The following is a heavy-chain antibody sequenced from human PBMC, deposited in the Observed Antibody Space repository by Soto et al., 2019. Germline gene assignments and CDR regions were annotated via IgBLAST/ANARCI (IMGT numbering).Heavy chain of an antibody. CDR2: MNPKSGYT. V-gene: IGHV1-8*01. J-gene: IGHJ4*02. CDR3: ARVMGSVDF. CDR1: GYTFSNND. Sequence: QVQLVQSGAEVKKPGTSVRISCKTSGYTFSNNDINWVRQAAGQGLEWMGWMNPKSGYTGSARNFQGRVTMTRDTSMTTAYMELSSPRSEDTAMYYCARVMGSVDFWGQGTLVTVSS. D-gene: IGHD1-26*01.